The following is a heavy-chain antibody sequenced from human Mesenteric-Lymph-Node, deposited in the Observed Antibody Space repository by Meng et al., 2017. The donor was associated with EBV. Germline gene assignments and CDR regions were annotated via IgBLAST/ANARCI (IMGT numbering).Heavy chain of an antibody. J-gene: IGHJ4*02. Sequence: QVQLVQAGAVVKKPGASVNVSCKASGYTFTNYAFHWLRQGPGQGFEWMGWVSAYNGNTEYPQKFQGRVAMTTDTSTTTVYMELRSLRPDDTATYYCVRTSVYSSGFSDFWGQGTLVTVSS. CDR1: GYTFTNYA. D-gene: IGHD6-19*01. V-gene: IGHV1-18*01. CDR3: VRTSVYSSGFSDF. CDR2: VSAYNGNT.